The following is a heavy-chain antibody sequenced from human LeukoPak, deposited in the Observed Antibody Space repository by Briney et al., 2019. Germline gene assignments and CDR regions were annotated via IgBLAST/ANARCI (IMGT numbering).Heavy chain of an antibody. CDR3: AKDYYDSSGYLYFDY. D-gene: IGHD3-22*01. Sequence: GGSLRLSCAASGFTFSSYAMSWVRQAPGKGLEWVSAISGSGGSTYYADSVKGRFTISRDNSKNTLYLQMNSLRAEDTAVYYCAKDYYDSSGYLYFDYWGQGTLVTVSS. J-gene: IGHJ4*02. CDR2: ISGSGGST. CDR1: GFTFSSYA. V-gene: IGHV3-23*01.